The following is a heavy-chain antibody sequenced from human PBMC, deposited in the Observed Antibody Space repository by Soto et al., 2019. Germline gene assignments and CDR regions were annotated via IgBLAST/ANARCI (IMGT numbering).Heavy chain of an antibody. Sequence: GSLRLSCAASGFTFSSYWMHWVRQAPGKGLVWVSRINSDGSSTSYADSVKGRFTISRDNAKNTLYLQMNSLRAEDTAVYYCERVNHEIAFGNYEFDYWGQGTLVTVSS. J-gene: IGHJ4*02. D-gene: IGHD1-7*01. V-gene: IGHV3-74*01. CDR2: INSDGSST. CDR3: ERVNHEIAFGNYEFDY. CDR1: GFTFSSYW.